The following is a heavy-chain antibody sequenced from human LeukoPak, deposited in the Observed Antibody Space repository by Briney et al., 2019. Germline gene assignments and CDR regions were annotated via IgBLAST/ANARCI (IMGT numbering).Heavy chain of an antibody. CDR3: AKDGWYYDSSGLGAFDV. CDR2: ISSSGGST. Sequence: GSLLLSCTASGFTSGFSFSTSAMSWVRQAPGKGLEWVSTISSSGGSTYYADSVKGRFTISRDNSKSTLYLQMDTLRADDTAVYYCAKDGWYYDSSGLGAFDVWGQGTMVTVSS. D-gene: IGHD3-22*01. V-gene: IGHV3-23*01. CDR1: GFSFSTSA. J-gene: IGHJ3*01.